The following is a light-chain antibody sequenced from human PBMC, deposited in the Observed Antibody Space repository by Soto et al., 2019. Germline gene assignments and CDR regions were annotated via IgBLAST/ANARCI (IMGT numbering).Light chain of an antibody. Sequence: EIVLTQSPGTLSLSPGERATLSCRASQSVSSSYLAWFQQKPGQAPRLLIYGASYRDTGIPDRFSGSGSGTASTLTISRLEPEDFAVYYCQQYGSSSYTFGQGTRLEIK. CDR1: QSVSSSY. V-gene: IGKV3-20*01. J-gene: IGKJ2*01. CDR3: QQYGSSSYT. CDR2: GAS.